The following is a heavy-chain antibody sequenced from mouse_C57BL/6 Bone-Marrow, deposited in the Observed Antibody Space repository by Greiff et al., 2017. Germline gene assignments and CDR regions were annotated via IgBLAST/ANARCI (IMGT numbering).Heavy chain of an antibody. Sequence: EVHLVESGGDLVKPGGSLKLSCAASGFTFSSYGMSWVRQTPDKRLEWVATISSGGSYTYYPASVQGRFTISRDTAKNTLYLQMSSLKSEDTAMYYYARVDYYGQFAYWGQGTLVTVSA. CDR3: ARVDYYGQFAY. J-gene: IGHJ3*01. CDR2: ISSGGSYT. D-gene: IGHD1-1*01. V-gene: IGHV5-6*01. CDR1: GFTFSSYG.